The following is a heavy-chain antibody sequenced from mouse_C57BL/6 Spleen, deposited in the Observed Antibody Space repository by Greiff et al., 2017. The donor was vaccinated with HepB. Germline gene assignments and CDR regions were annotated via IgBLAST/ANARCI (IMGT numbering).Heavy chain of an antibody. CDR1: GYTFTSYW. CDR2: IDPNSGGT. D-gene: IGHD2-1*01. J-gene: IGHJ1*03. V-gene: IGHV1-72*01. CDR3: AREDRYYGNYPHWYFDV. Sequence: QVQLQQPGAELVKPGASVKLSCKASGYTFTSYWMHWVKQRPGRGLEWIGRIDPNSGGTKYNEKFKSKATLTVDKPSSTAYMQLSSRTSEDSAVYYCAREDRYYGNYPHWYFDVWGTGTTVTVSS.